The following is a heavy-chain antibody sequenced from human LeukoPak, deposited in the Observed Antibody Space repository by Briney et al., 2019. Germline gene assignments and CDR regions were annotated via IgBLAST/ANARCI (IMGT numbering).Heavy chain of an antibody. V-gene: IGHV3-23*01. CDR1: GFTFSSSA. CDR2: ISNNGGYT. Sequence: GGSLRLSCAASGFTFSSSAMSWVRQAPGKGLEWVSAISNNGGYTYYADSVQGRSTISRDNSKSTLCLQMNSLRAEDTAVYYCAKQLGYCSDGSCYFPYWGQGTLVTVSS. CDR3: AKQLGYCSDGSCYFPY. D-gene: IGHD2-15*01. J-gene: IGHJ4*02.